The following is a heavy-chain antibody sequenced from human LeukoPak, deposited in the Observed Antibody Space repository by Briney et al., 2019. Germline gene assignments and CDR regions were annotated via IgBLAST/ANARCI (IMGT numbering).Heavy chain of an antibody. CDR1: GYPISSGYY. CDR3: ARPIVGDYYYMDV. J-gene: IGHJ6*03. Sequence: SETLSLTCAVSGYPISSGYYWGWIRQPPGKGLEWIGSIYHSGSTYYNPSLKSRVTISVDTSKNQFSLKLSSVTAADTAVYYCARPIVGDYYYMDVWGKGTTVTVSS. V-gene: IGHV4-38-2*01. D-gene: IGHD2-15*01. CDR2: IYHSGST.